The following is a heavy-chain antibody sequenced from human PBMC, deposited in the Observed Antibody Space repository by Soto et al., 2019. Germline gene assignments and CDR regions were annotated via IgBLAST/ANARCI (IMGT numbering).Heavy chain of an antibody. CDR1: GYSFSTNW. V-gene: IGHV5-51*01. J-gene: IGHJ4*01. CDR2: IFPGDSDT. D-gene: IGHD3-9*01. Sequence: ESLKISCKGSGYSFSTNWTGWVRQMTGKGLEWMGVIFPGDSDTRSSPSFQGQGTISADKSTSTAYLPWSRLKPSDTAIYYCARRGRDIWTGSPGNLDYWGQGTQGTVSS. CDR3: ARRGRDIWTGSPGNLDY.